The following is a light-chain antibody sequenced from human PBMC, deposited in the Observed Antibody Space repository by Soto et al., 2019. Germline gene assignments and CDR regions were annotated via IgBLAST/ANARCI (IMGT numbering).Light chain of an antibody. CDR1: SSNIGNNF. Sequence: QSVLTQPPSVSAAPGQKVTISCSGSSSNIGNNFVAWYQQLPGTAPQLLIYDNNKRPSGIPDRFSGSKSGTSATLGITGLQTGDEADYFCATLDRRLSSYVFGTGTKVTVL. CDR2: DNN. V-gene: IGLV1-51*01. J-gene: IGLJ1*01. CDR3: ATLDRRLSSYV.